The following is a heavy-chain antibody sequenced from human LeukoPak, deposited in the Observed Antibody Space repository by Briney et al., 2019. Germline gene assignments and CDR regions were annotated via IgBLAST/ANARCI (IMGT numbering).Heavy chain of an antibody. J-gene: IGHJ5*02. Sequence: TASETLSLTCTVSGGSINSYYWSWIRQPPGKGLEWIGYIYTSGSTNYNPPLKSRVTISAGTSKNQFSLKLSSVTAADTAVYYCARHLHSDGSGSYLNWFDPWGPGTLVTVSS. CDR2: IYTSGST. CDR1: GGSINSYY. V-gene: IGHV4-4*09. D-gene: IGHD3-10*01. CDR3: ARHLHSDGSGSYLNWFDP.